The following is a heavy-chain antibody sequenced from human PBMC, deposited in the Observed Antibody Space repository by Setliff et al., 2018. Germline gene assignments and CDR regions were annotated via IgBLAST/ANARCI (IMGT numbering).Heavy chain of an antibody. D-gene: IGHD6-6*01. CDR2: MYYSGST. CDR1: GGSINSGVYY. CDR3: ARARNVAARLFDS. V-gene: IGHV4-39*01. Sequence: PSETLSLTCTVSGGSINSGVYYWGWLRQHPGKGLEWIGSMYYSGSTSYNPSLKSRVTISVDTSKNQFSLNLRSVTATDTAVYYCARARNVAARLFDSWGQGTLVTVSS. J-gene: IGHJ4*02.